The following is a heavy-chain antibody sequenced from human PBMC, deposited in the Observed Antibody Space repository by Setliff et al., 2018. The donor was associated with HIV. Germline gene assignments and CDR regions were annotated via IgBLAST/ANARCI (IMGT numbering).Heavy chain of an antibody. D-gene: IGHD4-17*01. J-gene: IGHJ5*02. CDR1: GYSFINYA. V-gene: IGHV7-4-1*02. Sequence: RASVKVSCKASGYSFINYAMNWVRQAPGQGLEWMGWINTQTGSPTYAQAFTGRFVFSVDTSVTTAYLQISCLKADDTAVYYCARALYGEYGGDLNWLDPWGQGTLVTVSS. CDR2: INTQTGSP. CDR3: ARALYGEYGGDLNWLDP.